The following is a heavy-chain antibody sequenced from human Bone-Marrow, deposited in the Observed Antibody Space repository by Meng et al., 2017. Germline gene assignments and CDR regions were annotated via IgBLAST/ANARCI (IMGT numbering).Heavy chain of an antibody. J-gene: IGHJ3*02. CDR3: ARDNDAGSSGYYYVHDAFDI. CDR1: GFTFSSYW. V-gene: IGHV3-74*01. CDR2: INSDGSST. D-gene: IGHD3-22*01. Sequence: GESLKISCAASGFTFSSYWMHWVRQAPGKGLVWVSRINSDGSSTSYADSVKGRFTISRDNAKNTLYLQMNSLRAEDTAVYYCARDNDAGSSGYYYVHDAFDIWGQGTMVTVSS.